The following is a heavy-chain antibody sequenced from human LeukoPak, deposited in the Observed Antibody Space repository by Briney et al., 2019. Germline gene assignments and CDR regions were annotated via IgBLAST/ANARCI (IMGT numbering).Heavy chain of an antibody. J-gene: IGHJ4*02. CDR1: GYTFTGYS. V-gene: IGHV1-69*05. D-gene: IGHD1-26*01. CDR3: AREIVGAIDY. CDR2: IIPIFGTA. Sequence: SVKVSCKASGYTFTGYSLHWVRQAPGQGLEWMGRIIPIFGTANYAQKFQGRVTITTDESTSTAYMELSSLRSEDTAVYYCAREIVGAIDYWGQGTLVTVSS.